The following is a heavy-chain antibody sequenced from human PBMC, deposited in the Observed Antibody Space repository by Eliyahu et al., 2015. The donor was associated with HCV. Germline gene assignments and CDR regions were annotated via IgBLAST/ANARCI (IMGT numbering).Heavy chain of an antibody. Sequence: QVQLQESGPGLVKPSETLSLTCXVSGGSITTYSWSWIRQPPGKGLEWIGYIHYSGSTNHNPSLKSRVTISVDTSKNQFSLKLTSVTAADTAVYYCASGGGGIAVAGTGGWFDPWGQGTLVTVSS. J-gene: IGHJ5*02. D-gene: IGHD6-19*01. CDR3: ASGGGGIAVAGTGGWFDP. CDR2: IHYSGST. V-gene: IGHV4-59*01. CDR1: GGSITTYS.